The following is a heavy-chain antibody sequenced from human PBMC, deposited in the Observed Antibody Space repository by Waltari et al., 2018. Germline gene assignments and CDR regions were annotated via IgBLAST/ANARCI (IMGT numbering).Heavy chain of an antibody. D-gene: IGHD3-10*01. CDR3: NRGAWGGLGY. Sequence: EVQLVESGGGLIQHGRSLGLSGSASGFTFGADAMSWVRQAPGKGVEWVGFIRSKAYGGTTEYAASVKGRFTISRDDSKNIAYLQMNSLKSEDTAVYYCNRGAWGGLGYWGQGTLVTVSS. J-gene: IGHJ4*02. V-gene: IGHV3-49*04. CDR2: IRSKAYGGTT. CDR1: GFTFGADA.